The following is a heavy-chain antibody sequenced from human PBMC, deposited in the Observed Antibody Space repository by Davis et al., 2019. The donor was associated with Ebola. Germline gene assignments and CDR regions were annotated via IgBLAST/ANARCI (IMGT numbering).Heavy chain of an antibody. CDR1: GYTFAGHY. J-gene: IGHJ6*02. V-gene: IGHV1-2*02. D-gene: IGHD2-2*01. CDR2: INPNSGGT. Sequence: ASVTVSCKASGYTFAGHYVHWVRQAPGQGLEWMGWINPNSGGTNYAQKFQGRVTMTRDTSISTAYMELSRLRSDDTAVYYCARDIVVVPAAKVGQAYYYYAMDVWGQGTTVTVSS. CDR3: ARDIVVVPAAKVGQAYYYYAMDV.